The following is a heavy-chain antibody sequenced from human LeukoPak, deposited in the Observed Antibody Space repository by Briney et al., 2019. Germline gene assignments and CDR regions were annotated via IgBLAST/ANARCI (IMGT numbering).Heavy chain of an antibody. CDR3: ARTNFWSGYSAGPYYFDY. Sequence: SVKVSCKASGGTFSSYAISWLRQAPGQGLEWMGRIIPIFGTANYAQKFQGRVTITTDESTSTAYMELSSLRSEDTAVYCCARTNFWSGYSAGPYYFDYWGQGTLVTVSS. J-gene: IGHJ4*02. D-gene: IGHD3-3*01. CDR1: GGTFSSYA. CDR2: IIPIFGTA. V-gene: IGHV1-69*05.